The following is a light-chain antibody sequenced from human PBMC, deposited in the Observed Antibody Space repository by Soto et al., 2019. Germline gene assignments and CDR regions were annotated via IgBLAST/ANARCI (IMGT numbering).Light chain of an antibody. V-gene: IGLV2-14*01. Sequence: QSVLTQPASVSGSPGQSITISCTGTSSDVGGHDYVSWYQQHQGQAPKLIISEVTYRPSGVSDRFSGSKSGNTASLTISGLQTEDEADYYCSSYTTSTSVVFGGGTKVTVL. CDR2: EVT. CDR3: SSYTTSTSVV. CDR1: SSDVGGHDY. J-gene: IGLJ2*01.